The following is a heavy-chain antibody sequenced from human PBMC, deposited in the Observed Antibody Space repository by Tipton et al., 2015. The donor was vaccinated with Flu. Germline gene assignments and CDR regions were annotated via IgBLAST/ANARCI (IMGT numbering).Heavy chain of an antibody. Sequence: TLSLTCAVYGGSFSGYYWSWIRQPPGKGLEWIGEINHSGSTNYNPSLKSRVTISVDTSKNQFSLKLSSVTAADTAVYYCARDSFYDSSGYASNWFVPWGQGTLVTVSS. J-gene: IGHJ5*02. D-gene: IGHD3-22*01. V-gene: IGHV4-34*01. CDR3: ARDSFYDSSGYASNWFVP. CDR1: GGSFSGYY. CDR2: INHSGST.